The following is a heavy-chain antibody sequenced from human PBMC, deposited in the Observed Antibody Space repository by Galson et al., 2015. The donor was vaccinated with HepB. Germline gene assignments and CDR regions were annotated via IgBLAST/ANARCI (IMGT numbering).Heavy chain of an antibody. D-gene: IGHD3-22*01. Sequence: SLRLSCAASGFTVSSNYMSWVRQAPGKGLEWVSVIYSGGSTYYAYSVKGRFTISRDNSKNTLYLQMNSLRAEDTAVYYCARDPGYYDGAFDIWGQGTIVTVSS. CDR3: ARDPGYYDGAFDI. V-gene: IGHV3-66*02. J-gene: IGHJ3*02. CDR1: GFTVSSNY. CDR2: IYSGGST.